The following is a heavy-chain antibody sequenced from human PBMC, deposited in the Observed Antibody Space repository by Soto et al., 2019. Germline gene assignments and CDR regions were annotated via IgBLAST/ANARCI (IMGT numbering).Heavy chain of an antibody. J-gene: IGHJ5*02. CDR2: VSPNSGNT. CDR1: GYSFGHFD. D-gene: IGHD6-25*01. Sequence: QVHLVQSGAEVKKPGASVMVSCKASGYSFGHFDIHWVRKAAGQGLEWMGWVSPNSGNTGYAQRFQGRITMTRDTSKSTAYMEVKSLTSADTDIYYCARARGAASFDLWGQGTLVTASS. V-gene: IGHV1-8*01. CDR3: ARARGAASFDL.